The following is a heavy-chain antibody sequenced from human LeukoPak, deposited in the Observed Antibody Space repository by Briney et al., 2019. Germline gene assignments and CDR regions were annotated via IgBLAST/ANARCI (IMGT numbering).Heavy chain of an antibody. CDR2: IRSKAYGGTT. CDR1: GFTFGDYA. D-gene: IGHD3-9*01. Sequence: GGSLRLSCTASGFTFGDYAMSWVRQAPGKGLEWVGFIRSKAYGGTTEYAASVKGRFTISRDDSKSIAYLQMNSLKTEDTAVYYCTRDPLGRYFDYWGQGTLVTVYS. CDR3: TRDPLGRYFDY. V-gene: IGHV3-49*04. J-gene: IGHJ4*02.